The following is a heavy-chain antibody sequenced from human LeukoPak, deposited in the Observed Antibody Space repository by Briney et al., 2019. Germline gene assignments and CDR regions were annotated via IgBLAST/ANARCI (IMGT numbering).Heavy chain of an antibody. Sequence: ASVKVSCKASGYTFTSYDIDWVRQATGQGLEWMGWMNPNSGNTGYAQKFQGRVTMTRNTSISTAYMELSSLRSEDTAVYYCARGAYYYDSSGPDAFDIWGQGTMVTVSS. J-gene: IGHJ3*02. CDR1: GYTFTSYD. CDR2: MNPNSGNT. CDR3: ARGAYYYDSSGPDAFDI. D-gene: IGHD3-22*01. V-gene: IGHV1-8*01.